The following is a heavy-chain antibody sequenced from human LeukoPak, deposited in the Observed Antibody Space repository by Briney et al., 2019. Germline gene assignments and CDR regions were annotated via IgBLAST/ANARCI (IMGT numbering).Heavy chain of an antibody. Sequence: SVKVSCKASGGTFSSYAISWVRQAPGQGLEWMGGIIPIFGTANYAQKFQGRVTITADESTSTAYMELSSLRSEDTAVYYCARDECSSTGCLSDFDYWGQGTLVTVSS. J-gene: IGHJ4*02. CDR1: GGTFSSYA. V-gene: IGHV1-69*01. D-gene: IGHD2-2*01. CDR2: IIPIFGTA. CDR3: ARDECSSTGCLSDFDY.